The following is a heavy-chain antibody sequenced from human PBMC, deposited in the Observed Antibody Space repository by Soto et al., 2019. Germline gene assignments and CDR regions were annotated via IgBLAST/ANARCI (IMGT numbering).Heavy chain of an antibody. D-gene: IGHD3-22*01. Sequence: GGSLRLSCAASGFTFSSYAMHWVRQAPGKGLEWVAVISYDGSNKYYADSVKGRFTISRDNSKNTLYLQMNSLRAEDTAVYYCARTKMNYYDSSGYFDYWGQGTLVTVSS. CDR2: ISYDGSNK. CDR3: ARTKMNYYDSSGYFDY. V-gene: IGHV3-30-3*01. J-gene: IGHJ4*02. CDR1: GFTFSSYA.